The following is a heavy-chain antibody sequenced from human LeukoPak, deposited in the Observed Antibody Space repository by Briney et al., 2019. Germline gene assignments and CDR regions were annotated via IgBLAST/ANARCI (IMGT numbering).Heavy chain of an antibody. CDR3: ASESTAAGTPFDY. CDR1: GGSFSGYY. J-gene: IGHJ4*02. CDR2: INHSGST. V-gene: IGHV4-34*01. Sequence: SETLSLTCAVYGGSFSGYYWSWIRQPPGKGLEWIGEINHSGSTNYNPSLKSRVTISVDTSKNQFSLKLSSVTAADTAVYYCASESTAAGTPFDYWGQGTLVTVSS. D-gene: IGHD6-13*01.